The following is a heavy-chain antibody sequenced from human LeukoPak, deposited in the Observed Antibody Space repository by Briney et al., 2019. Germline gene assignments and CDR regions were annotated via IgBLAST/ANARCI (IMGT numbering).Heavy chain of an antibody. CDR2: INHSGST. D-gene: IGHD6-19*01. Sequence: PSETLSLTCAVYGGSFSGYYWSWIRQPPGKGLEWIGEINHSGSTNYNPPLKSRVTISVDTSKNQFSLKLSSVTAADTAVYYCARGPTVAAFGYWGQGTLVTVSS. V-gene: IGHV4-34*01. CDR3: ARGPTVAAFGY. J-gene: IGHJ4*02. CDR1: GGSFSGYY.